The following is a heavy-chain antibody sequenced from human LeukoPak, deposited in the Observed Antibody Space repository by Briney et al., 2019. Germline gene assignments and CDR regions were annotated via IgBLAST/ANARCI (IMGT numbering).Heavy chain of an antibody. Sequence: SETLSLTCTVSGGSISSSSYCWGWIRQPPGKGLEWIGSIYYSGSTYYNPSLKSRVTISVDTSKNQFSLKLSSVAAADTAVYYCARPVAGTEGFDYWGQGTLVTVSS. CDR3: ARPVAGTEGFDY. V-gene: IGHV4-39*01. J-gene: IGHJ4*02. CDR2: IYYSGST. D-gene: IGHD6-19*01. CDR1: GGSISSSSYC.